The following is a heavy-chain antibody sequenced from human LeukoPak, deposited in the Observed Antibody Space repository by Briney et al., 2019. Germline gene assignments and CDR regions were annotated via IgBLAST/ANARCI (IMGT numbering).Heavy chain of an antibody. D-gene: IGHD2-2*01. CDR1: GDSISSSNYY. Sequence: SDTLSLTCTVSGDSISSSNYYWAWVRQPPGKGLEWIGTIYYTGSTYYNPSLKSRVTISVETSKIQFSLKLSSVTAADTAVYYCARDSCSSTSCRKKFDKWGQGTLVTVSS. CDR2: IYYTGST. V-gene: IGHV4-39*07. CDR3: ARDSCSSTSCRKKFDK. J-gene: IGHJ4*02.